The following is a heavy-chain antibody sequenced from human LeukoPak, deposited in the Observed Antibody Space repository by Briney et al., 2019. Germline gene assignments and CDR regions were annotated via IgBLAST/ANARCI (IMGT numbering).Heavy chain of an antibody. CDR2: FDPEDGET. CDR1: GYTLTELS. Sequence: ASVTVSCKVSGYTLTELSMHWVRQAPGRGREWMGGFDPEDGETIYAQKFQGRVTMTEDTSTDTAYMELSSLRSEDTAVYYCATSHYYDSSGYYSIDYWGQGTLVTVSS. CDR3: ATSHYYDSSGYYSIDY. J-gene: IGHJ4*02. D-gene: IGHD3-22*01. V-gene: IGHV1-24*01.